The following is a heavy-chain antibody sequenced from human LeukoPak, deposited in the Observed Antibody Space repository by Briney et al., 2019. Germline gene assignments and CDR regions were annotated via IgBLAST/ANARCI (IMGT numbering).Heavy chain of an antibody. CDR3: ARDLRGSHRYYYMDV. CDR2: IYYSGST. Sequence: SETLSLTCTVSGGSISSYYWSWIRQPPGKGLEWIGYIYYSGSTNYNPSLKSRVTISVDTSKNQFSLKLSSVTAADTAVYYCARDLRGSHRYYYMDVWGKGTTVTVSS. CDR1: GGSISSYY. D-gene: IGHD3-10*01. J-gene: IGHJ6*03. V-gene: IGHV4-59*01.